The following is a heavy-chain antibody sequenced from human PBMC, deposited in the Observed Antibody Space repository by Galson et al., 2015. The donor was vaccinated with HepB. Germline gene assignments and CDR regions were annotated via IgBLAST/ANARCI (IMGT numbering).Heavy chain of an antibody. V-gene: IGHV3-30-3*01. D-gene: IGHD5-12*01. Sequence: SLRLSCAASGFTFSSYAMHWVRQAPGKGLEWVAVISYDGSNKYYADSVKGRFTISRDNSKNTLYLQMNSLRAEDTAVYYCASGGYCGYDGYYGMDVWGQGTTVTVSS. CDR1: GFTFSSYA. CDR3: ASGGYCGYDGYYGMDV. CDR2: ISYDGSNK. J-gene: IGHJ6*02.